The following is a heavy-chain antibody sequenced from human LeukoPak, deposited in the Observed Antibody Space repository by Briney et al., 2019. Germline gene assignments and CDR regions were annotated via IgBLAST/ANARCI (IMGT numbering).Heavy chain of an antibody. D-gene: IGHD3-22*01. J-gene: IGHJ4*02. V-gene: IGHV1-8*01. CDR3: ARGQRYYDSSGYSGFDY. CDR1: GYTFTSYD. Sequence: ASVKVSCKASGYTFTSYDINWVRQATGQGLEWMGWMNPNSGNTGYAQKFQGRATMTRNTSISTAYMELSSLRSEDTAVYYCARGQRYYDSSGYSGFDYWGQGTLVTVSS. CDR2: MNPNSGNT.